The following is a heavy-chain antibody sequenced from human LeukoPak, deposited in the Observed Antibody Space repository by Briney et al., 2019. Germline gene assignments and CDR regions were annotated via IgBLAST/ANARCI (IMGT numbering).Heavy chain of an antibody. CDR1: GFTFSSYE. V-gene: IGHV3-48*03. Sequence: GGSLRLSCAASGFTFSSYEMNWVRQAPGKGLEWVSYISSSGSTIYYADSVKGRFTISRDNAKNSLYLQMNSLRAEDTAVYYCARDRGSGMIYYFDYWGQGTLVTVSS. J-gene: IGHJ4*02. CDR3: ARDRGSGMIYYFDY. D-gene: IGHD3-10*01. CDR2: ISSSGSTI.